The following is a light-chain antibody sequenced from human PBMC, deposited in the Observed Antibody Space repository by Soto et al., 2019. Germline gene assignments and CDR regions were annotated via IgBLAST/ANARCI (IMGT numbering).Light chain of an antibody. CDR2: GNS. CDR1: SSNIGAGSD. Sequence: QSVLTQPPSVSGAPGQRVTISCTGSSSNIGAGSDVHWYQQLPGTAPKLLIYGNSNRPSGVPDRFSGSKSGTSASLAITGLQAEDEADYYCQSYASSLSGWVFGGGTKLTVL. CDR3: QSYASSLSGWV. V-gene: IGLV1-40*01. J-gene: IGLJ3*02.